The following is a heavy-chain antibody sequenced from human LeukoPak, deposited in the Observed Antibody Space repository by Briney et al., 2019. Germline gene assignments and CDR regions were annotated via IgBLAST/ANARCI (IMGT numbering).Heavy chain of an antibody. CDR3: ARPFLTLDYGDYGDAFDI. D-gene: IGHD4-17*01. V-gene: IGHV1-2*02. CDR2: INPNSGGT. Sequence: GASVKVSCKASGYTFTGYYMHWVRQAPGQGLEWMGWINPNSGGTNYAQKFQGRVTMTRDTSISTAYMELSRLRSDDTAVYYCARPFLTLDYGDYGDAFDIWGQGTMVTVSS. CDR1: GYTFTGYY. J-gene: IGHJ3*02.